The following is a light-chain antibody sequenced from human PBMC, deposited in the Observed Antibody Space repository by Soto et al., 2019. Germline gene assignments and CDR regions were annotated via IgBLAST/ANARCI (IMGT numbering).Light chain of an antibody. CDR1: RLDVGGYNY. J-gene: IGLJ1*01. V-gene: IGLV2-14*03. CDR3: CSYVSSKTYL. Sequence: QSALTQPASVSGSPGQSITISCTGTRLDVGGYNYVSWYQQQPGKAPKLIIYEVTTRPSGVSGRFAGSKSDTTRSRTVSGLQTEDEADYYCCSYVSSKTYLFGTGNKVTGL. CDR2: EVT.